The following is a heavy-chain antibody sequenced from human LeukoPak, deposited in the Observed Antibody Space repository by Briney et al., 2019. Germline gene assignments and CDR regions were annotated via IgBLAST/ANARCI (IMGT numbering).Heavy chain of an antibody. V-gene: IGHV5-10-1*01. CDR1: GYRFTSYW. CDR3: ARHVWFGEPNFDY. D-gene: IGHD3-10*01. CDR2: IDPSDSYT. Sequence: GASLKISCKGSGYRFTSYWISWVRPMPGKGLEWMGRIDPSDSYTNYSPSFQGHVTISADKSISTAYLQWSSLKASDTAMYYCARHVWFGEPNFDYWGQGTLVTVSS. J-gene: IGHJ4*02.